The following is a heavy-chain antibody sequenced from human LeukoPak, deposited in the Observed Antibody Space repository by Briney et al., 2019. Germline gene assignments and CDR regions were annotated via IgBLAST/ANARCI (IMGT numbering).Heavy chain of an antibody. Sequence: SETLSLTCTVSGGSISSFYWTWIRQPPGQGLEWIAYIHRSGYTNFNPSLKSRVTISVDTSKNQFFLKVTSVTAEDTAVYYCAKRQGPNSGSYDYFHPWGQGTLVTV. V-gene: IGHV4-4*09. CDR3: AKRQGPNSGSYDYFHP. CDR1: GGSISSFY. J-gene: IGHJ5*02. CDR2: IHRSGYT. D-gene: IGHD1-26*01.